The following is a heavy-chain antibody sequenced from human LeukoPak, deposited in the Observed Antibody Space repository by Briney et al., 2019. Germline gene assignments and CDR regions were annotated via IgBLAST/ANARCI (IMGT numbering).Heavy chain of an antibody. Sequence: GGSLRLSCAASGFTFSDYYMSWIRQAPGKGLEWVSYISSSGSTIYYADSVKGRFTISRDNAKNSLYLQMNSLRAEDTAVYYCARMSSSWYRIYYYYYYMDVWGRGTTVTVSS. CDR3: ARMSSSWYRIYYYYYYMDV. D-gene: IGHD6-13*01. V-gene: IGHV3-11*01. CDR2: ISSSGSTI. J-gene: IGHJ6*03. CDR1: GFTFSDYY.